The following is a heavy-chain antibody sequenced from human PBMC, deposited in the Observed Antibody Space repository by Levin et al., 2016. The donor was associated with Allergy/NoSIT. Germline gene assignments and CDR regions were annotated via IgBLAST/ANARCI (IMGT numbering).Heavy chain of an antibody. J-gene: IGHJ4*02. D-gene: IGHD3-10*01. CDR1: GFTFSSYS. CDR2: ISSSSSYI. Sequence: GESLKISCAASGFTFSSYSMNWVRQAPGKGLEWVSSISSSSSYIYYADSVKGRFTISRDNAKNSLYLQMNSLRAEDTAVYYCARDGKGYGSGSYSGYWGQGTLVTVSS. CDR3: ARDGKGYGSGSYSGY. V-gene: IGHV3-21*01.